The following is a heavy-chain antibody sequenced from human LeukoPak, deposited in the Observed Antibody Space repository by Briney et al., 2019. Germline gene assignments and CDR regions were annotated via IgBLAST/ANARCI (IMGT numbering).Heavy chain of an antibody. CDR1: GGTFSSYA. Sequence: SVTVSFKASGGTFSSYAISWVRQAPGQGLEWMGRIIPILGIANYAQKFQGRVTITADKSTSTAYMELSSLRSEDTAVYYCARDRDSSGWYPAYYGMDVWGQGTTVTVSS. CDR3: ARDRDSSGWYPAYYGMDV. V-gene: IGHV1-69*04. J-gene: IGHJ6*02. CDR2: IIPILGIA. D-gene: IGHD6-19*01.